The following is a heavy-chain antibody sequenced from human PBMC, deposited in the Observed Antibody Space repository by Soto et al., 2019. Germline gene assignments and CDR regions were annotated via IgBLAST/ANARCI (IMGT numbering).Heavy chain of an antibody. Sequence: GVLRLSCEASEFAFSDYYMNLVRQVPGKGLEWVSYISRNSEYTNYADSVKGRFTISRDTAKNSLYLEMSSLRAEDTAVYYWARALSVTSCGELAFWGKGTLVTVSS. CDR2: ISRNSEYT. D-gene: IGHD2-2*01. V-gene: IGHV3-11*06. CDR1: EFAFSDYY. CDR3: ARALSVTSCGELAF. J-gene: IGHJ4*02.